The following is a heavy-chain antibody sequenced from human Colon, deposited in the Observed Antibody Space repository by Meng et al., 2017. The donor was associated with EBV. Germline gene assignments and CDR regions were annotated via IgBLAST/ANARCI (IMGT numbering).Heavy chain of an antibody. D-gene: IGHD2-21*02. Sequence: QGQLQESGPGLVKPSQTLSLTCTVSGGSLSSRNWWSWVRQPPGKGLEWIGEIYHSGSTNYNPSLKSRVTISVDESKNQFSLRLSSVTAADTAVYYCARVGAYCGGDCYHPRWGQGTLVTVSS. J-gene: IGHJ4*02. V-gene: IGHV4-4*02. CDR1: GGSLSSRNW. CDR2: IYHSGST. CDR3: ARVGAYCGGDCYHPR.